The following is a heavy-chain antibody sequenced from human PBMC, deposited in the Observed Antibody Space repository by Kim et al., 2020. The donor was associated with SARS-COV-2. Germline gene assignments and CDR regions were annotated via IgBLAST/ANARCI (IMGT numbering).Heavy chain of an antibody. Sequence: GGSLRLSCAASGFTFSNYKMGWVRQAPGKGLEWVAIIRDDGDTKYYVESVKGRFTISRDNSKNTVYLEMNSLRAEDTAIYYCGKDDCVHFFDYYCDSWGQGTLVTVSS. CDR1: GFTFSNYK. J-gene: IGHJ4*02. CDR2: IRDDGDTK. V-gene: IGHV3-30*02. CDR3: GKDDCVHFFDYYCDS. D-gene: IGHD2-21*01.